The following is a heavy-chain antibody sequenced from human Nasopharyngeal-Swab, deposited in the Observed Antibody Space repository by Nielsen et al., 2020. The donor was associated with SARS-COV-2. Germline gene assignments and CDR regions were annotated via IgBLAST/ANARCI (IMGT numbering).Heavy chain of an antibody. J-gene: IGHJ3*02. V-gene: IGHV3-23*01. D-gene: IGHD4-11*01. CDR1: GFTFSSYA. CDR2: ISGSGGST. Sequence: GESLKISCAASGFTFSSYAMSWVRQAPGKGLEWGSAISGSGGSTYYADSVKGRFPISRDNSKNTLYLQMNSLIAEDTAVYYCAREPLLATDYNGDAFDIWGQGTMVTVSS. CDR3: AREPLLATDYNGDAFDI.